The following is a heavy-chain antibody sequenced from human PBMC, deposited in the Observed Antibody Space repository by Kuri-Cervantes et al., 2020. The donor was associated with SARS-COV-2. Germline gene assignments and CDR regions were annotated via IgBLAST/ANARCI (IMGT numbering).Heavy chain of an antibody. J-gene: IGHJ6*03. D-gene: IGHD2-15*01. CDR1: GGSISSSSYY. CDR3: ARQRGRYYYYCMDV. V-gene: IGHV4-39*01. CDR2: IYYSGST. Sequence: SETLSLTCTVSGGSISSSSYYWGWIRQPPGKGLEWIGSIYYSGSTYYNPSLKSRVTISVDTSKNQFSLKLSSVTAADTAVYYCARQRGRYYYYCMDVWGKGTTVTVSS.